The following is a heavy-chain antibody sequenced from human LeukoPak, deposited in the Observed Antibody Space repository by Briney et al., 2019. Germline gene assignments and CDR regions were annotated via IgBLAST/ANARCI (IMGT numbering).Heavy chain of an antibody. CDR1: GFTFNNFG. CDR2: IGYDESKK. D-gene: IGHD3-10*01. CDR3: AKGLWFGEPSGFDY. J-gene: IGHJ4*02. Sequence: PGGSLRLSCEASGFTFNNFGMHWVRQAPGKGLEWVAFIGYDESKKYYAESVKGRFTISRDNSKNTLYLQMNSLRAEDTAVYYCAKGLWFGEPSGFDYWGQGTLVTVSS. V-gene: IGHV3-30*02.